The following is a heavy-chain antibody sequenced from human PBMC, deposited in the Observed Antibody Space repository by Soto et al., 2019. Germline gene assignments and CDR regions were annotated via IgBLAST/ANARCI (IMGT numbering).Heavy chain of an antibody. D-gene: IGHD3-3*01. Sequence: PGGSLRLSCAASGFTFSSYAMSWVRQAPGKGLEWVSAISGSGGSTYYADSVKGRFTISRDNSKNTLYLQMNSLRAEDTAVYYCAKDGRITIFGVVPAPIDYWGQGTLVTVS. CDR1: GFTFSSYA. CDR2: ISGSGGST. V-gene: IGHV3-23*01. CDR3: AKDGRITIFGVVPAPIDY. J-gene: IGHJ4*02.